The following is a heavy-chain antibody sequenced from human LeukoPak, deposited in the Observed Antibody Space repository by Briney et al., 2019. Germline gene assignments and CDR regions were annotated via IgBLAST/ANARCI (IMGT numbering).Heavy chain of an antibody. D-gene: IGHD1-26*01. V-gene: IGHV1-18*01. CDR3: AIEPQWELTGGFDY. J-gene: IGHJ4*02. CDR2: ISAYNGNT. Sequence: ASVKVSCKASGYTFSSYGISWVRQAPGQGLEWMGWISAYNGNTNYAQKLQGRVTMSTDASTSTAYMELRSLRSDDTAVYYCAIEPQWELTGGFDYWGQGTQVTVSS. CDR1: GYTFSSYG.